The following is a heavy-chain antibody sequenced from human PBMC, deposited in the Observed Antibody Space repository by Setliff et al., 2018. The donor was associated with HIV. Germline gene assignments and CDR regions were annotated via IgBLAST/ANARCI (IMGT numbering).Heavy chain of an antibody. CDR2: IDYSGSA. CDR1: GVSITSATYY. Sequence: KLSETLSLTCAVSGVSITSATYYWSWIRHSPGKGLEWIGYIDYSGSAFYNPSLKSRLTISRDTSKNQFSLRMKSVTAADTAVYYCAREGKTAPVTKYFDYWGQGTLVTVSS. CDR3: AREGKTAPVTKYFDY. D-gene: IGHD5-18*01. J-gene: IGHJ4*02. V-gene: IGHV4-31*11.